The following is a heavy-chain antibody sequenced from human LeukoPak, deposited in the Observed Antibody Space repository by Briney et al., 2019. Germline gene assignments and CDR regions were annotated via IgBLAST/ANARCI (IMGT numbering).Heavy chain of an antibody. V-gene: IGHV3-74*01. J-gene: IGHJ6*02. D-gene: IGHD4-17*01. CDR2: ISSDGNST. CDR3: ARGLYTVRSSPLDV. CDR1: GFTFSSYW. Sequence: GSLRLSCAASGFTFSSYWMYWVRQAPGKGLVWVARISSDGNSTSYADSVKGRFTISRDNAKNTLYLQINSLRAEDTAVYYCARGLYTVRSSPLDVWGQGTTVTVSS.